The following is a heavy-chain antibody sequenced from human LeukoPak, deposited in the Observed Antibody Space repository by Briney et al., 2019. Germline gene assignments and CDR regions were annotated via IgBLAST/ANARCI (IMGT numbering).Heavy chain of an antibody. Sequence: PGGSLRLSCAASGFTFNKYGMHWVRQAPGKGLEWAAVISNDGSHKNDADSVKGRFTISRDNSKNTLYLQMNSLRVEDTAVYYCAKEGSSSSWYYYGLDVWGQGTTVTVSS. CDR1: GFTFNKYG. CDR3: AKEGSSSSWYYYGLDV. J-gene: IGHJ6*02. V-gene: IGHV3-30*18. CDR2: ISNDGSHK. D-gene: IGHD6-6*01.